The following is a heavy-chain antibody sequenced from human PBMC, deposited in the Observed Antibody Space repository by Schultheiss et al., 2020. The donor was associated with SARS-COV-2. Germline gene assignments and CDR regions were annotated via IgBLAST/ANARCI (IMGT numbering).Heavy chain of an antibody. J-gene: IGHJ4*02. V-gene: IGHV4-59*08. CDR1: GGSISSYY. CDR2: IYYSGST. D-gene: IGHD6-13*01. CDR3: ARHFLGYSSSWLDY. Sequence: SETLSLTCTVSGGSISSYYWSWIRQPPGKGLEWIGYIYYSGSTNYNPSLKSRVTISVDTSKNQFSLKLSSVTAADTAVYYCARHFLGYSSSWLDYWGQGTLVTVCS.